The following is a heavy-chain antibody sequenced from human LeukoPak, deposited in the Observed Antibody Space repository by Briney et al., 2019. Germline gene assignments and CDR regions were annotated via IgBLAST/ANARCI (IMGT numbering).Heavy chain of an antibody. D-gene: IGHD1-26*01. Sequence: SETLSLTCTVSGGSISSSSYYWGWIRQPPGKGLEWIGSIYYSGSTYYNPSLKSRVTISVDTSKNQFSLKLSSVTAADTAVYYCARTYSGSYIFYFDYWGQGTLVTVSS. CDR3: ARTYSGSYIFYFDY. J-gene: IGHJ4*02. V-gene: IGHV4-39*01. CDR1: GGSISSSSYY. CDR2: IYYSGST.